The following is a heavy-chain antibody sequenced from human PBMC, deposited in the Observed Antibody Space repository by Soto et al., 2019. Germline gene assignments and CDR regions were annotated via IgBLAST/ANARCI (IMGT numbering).Heavy chain of an antibody. Sequence: QVQLVQSGAEVKKPGASVKVSCKASGYTFTGHYIHWVRHVPGQGREWMGEIGPDRGDTKYAQKFQGRLTMTRDTSISTVYMELSNVGPDDPAVYYCGRGRSGELFVFPWGQGTLVTVAS. CDR1: GYTFTGHY. D-gene: IGHD1-7*01. J-gene: IGHJ5*02. CDR3: GRGRSGELFVFP. CDR2: IGPDRGDT. V-gene: IGHV1-2*02.